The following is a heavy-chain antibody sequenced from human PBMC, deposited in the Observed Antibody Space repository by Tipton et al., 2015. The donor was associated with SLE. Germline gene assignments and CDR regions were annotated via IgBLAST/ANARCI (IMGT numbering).Heavy chain of an antibody. D-gene: IGHD6-19*01. V-gene: IGHV4-39*01. Sequence: LRLSCTVSGGSISSSSYYWGWIRQPPGKGLEWIGNIYYSGSTNYNPSLKSRVTISVDTSKNPFSLKLSSVTAADTAVYYCARQGAVAGFDYWGQGTLVTVSS. CDR2: IYYSGST. J-gene: IGHJ4*02. CDR1: GGSISSSSYY. CDR3: ARQGAVAGFDY.